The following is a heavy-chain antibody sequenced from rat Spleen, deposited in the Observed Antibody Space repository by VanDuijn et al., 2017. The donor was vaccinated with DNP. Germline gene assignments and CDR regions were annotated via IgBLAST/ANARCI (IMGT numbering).Heavy chain of an antibody. CDR1: GFTFRDYD. CDR2: ISPNSDLI. Sequence: EVQLVDSGGGLVQPGRSLKLSCAASGFTFRDYDMAWVRQAPTKGLEWVASISPNSDLIYYRDSVKGRFTISRDNAKSTLYLQMDSLRSEDTATYYCTTHGASYGLNWFAYWGQGTLVTVSS. V-gene: IGHV5S23*01. J-gene: IGHJ3*01. D-gene: IGHD1-11*01. CDR3: TTHGASYGLNWFAY.